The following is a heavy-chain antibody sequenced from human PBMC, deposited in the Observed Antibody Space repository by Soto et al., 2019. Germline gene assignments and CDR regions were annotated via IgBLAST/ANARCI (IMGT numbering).Heavy chain of an antibody. CDR3: AKGASRGDYYYYGMDV. CDR1: GFTFSSYG. CDR2: ISYDGSNK. D-gene: IGHD1-26*01. Sequence: PGFSLRLSCAASGFTFSSYGLHWVLQAPGKGLEWVAVISYDGSNKYYADSVKGRFTISRDNSKNTLYLQMNILRAEDTAVYYCAKGASRGDYYYYGMDVWRQGTTVTVSS. V-gene: IGHV3-30*18. J-gene: IGHJ6*02.